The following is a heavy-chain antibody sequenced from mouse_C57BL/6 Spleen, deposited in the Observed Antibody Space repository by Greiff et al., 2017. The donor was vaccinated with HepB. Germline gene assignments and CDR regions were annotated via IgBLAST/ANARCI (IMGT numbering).Heavy chain of an antibody. D-gene: IGHD1-2*01. CDR2: IDPETGGT. V-gene: IGHV1-15*01. J-gene: IGHJ4*01. CDR1: GYTFTDYE. Sequence: VQLQQSGAELVRPGASVTLSCKASGYTFTDYEMHWVKQTPVHGLEWIGAIDPETGGTAYNQKFKGKAILTADKSSSTAYMELRSLTSEDSAVYYCTRRGLRRLEAMDYWGQGTSVTDSS. CDR3: TRRGLRRLEAMDY.